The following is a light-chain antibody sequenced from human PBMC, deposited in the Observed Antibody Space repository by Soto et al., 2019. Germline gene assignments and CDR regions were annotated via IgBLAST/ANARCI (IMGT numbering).Light chain of an antibody. Sequence: QLVLTQPASVSGAPGQRVTISCTGSSSNIGAGYEVHWYQQLPGSAPKLLIYGNSNRPSGVPDRFSGSKSGTSASLAITGLQAEDEADYYCQSYDSSLSGVIFGGGTKLTVL. CDR1: SSNIGAGYE. CDR3: QSYDSSLSGVI. V-gene: IGLV1-40*01. CDR2: GNS. J-gene: IGLJ2*01.